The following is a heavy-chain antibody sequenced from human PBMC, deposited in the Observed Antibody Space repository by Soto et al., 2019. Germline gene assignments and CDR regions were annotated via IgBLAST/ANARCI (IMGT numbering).Heavy chain of an antibody. D-gene: IGHD6-13*01. CDR3: ARVPPRIAAAGQHNLFAF. CDR1: GGSFSGYY. CDR2: INHSGST. Sequence: SETLSLTCAVYGGSFSGYYWSWIRQPPGKGLEWIGEINHSGSTNYNPSLKSRVTISVDTSKNQFSLKLSSVTAADTAVYYCARVPPRIAAAGQHNLFAFWGQGTLVTVSS. V-gene: IGHV4-34*01. J-gene: IGHJ5*01.